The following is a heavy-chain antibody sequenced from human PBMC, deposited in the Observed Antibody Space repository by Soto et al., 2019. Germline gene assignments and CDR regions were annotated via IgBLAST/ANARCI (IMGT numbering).Heavy chain of an antibody. V-gene: IGHV4-34*01. CDR1: GGSFSGYY. D-gene: IGHD5-12*01. Sequence: QVQLQQWGAGLLKPSETLSLTCAVYGGSFSGYYWSWIRQPPGKGLEWIGEINHSGSTNYNPSLKRRVTIAVETSKNHFSLKLSSVTAADTAVYYCARWLQSLGGWFDPWGQGTLVTVSS. CDR2: INHSGST. CDR3: ARWLQSLGGWFDP. J-gene: IGHJ5*02.